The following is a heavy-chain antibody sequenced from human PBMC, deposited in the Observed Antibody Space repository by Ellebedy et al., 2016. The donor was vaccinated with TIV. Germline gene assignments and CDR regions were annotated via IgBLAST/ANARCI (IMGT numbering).Heavy chain of an antibody. Sequence: AASVKVSCKASGYTFTGYYMHWARQAPGQGLEWMGWINPNSGGTNYAQKFQGRVTMTRDTSISTAYMELSRLRSDDTAVYYCAKAGVYSGFLLYYFDYWGQGTLVTVSS. CDR1: GYTFTGYY. V-gene: IGHV1-2*02. J-gene: IGHJ4*02. D-gene: IGHD5-12*01. CDR2: INPNSGGT. CDR3: AKAGVYSGFLLYYFDY.